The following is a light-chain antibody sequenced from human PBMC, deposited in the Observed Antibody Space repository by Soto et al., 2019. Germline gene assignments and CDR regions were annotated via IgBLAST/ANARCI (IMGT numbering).Light chain of an antibody. V-gene: IGKV3-15*01. J-gene: IGKJ4*01. CDR3: HQYNNWPLT. CDR1: QSVSSN. Sequence: EIVMKQSPATLSVSPGERATLSCRASQSVSSNLAWYQQKPGQAPRLLIYGASTRATGIPARFSGSGSGTEFTLTISSLHSEDFAVYYCHQYNNWPLTFGGGTKVEIK. CDR2: GAS.